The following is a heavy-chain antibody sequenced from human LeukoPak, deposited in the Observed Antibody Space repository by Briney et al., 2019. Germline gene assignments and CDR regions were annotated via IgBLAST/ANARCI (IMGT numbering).Heavy chain of an antibody. CDR3: AKDKVRALWFGELYYFDY. Sequence: GGSLRLSCAASGFTFSSYAMSWVRQAPGKGLEWVSAISGSGGSTYCADSVKGRFTISRDNSKNTLYLQMNSLRAEDTAVYYCAKDKVRALWFGELYYFDYWGQGTLVTVSS. CDR1: GFTFSSYA. J-gene: IGHJ4*02. D-gene: IGHD3-10*01. V-gene: IGHV3-23*01. CDR2: ISGSGGST.